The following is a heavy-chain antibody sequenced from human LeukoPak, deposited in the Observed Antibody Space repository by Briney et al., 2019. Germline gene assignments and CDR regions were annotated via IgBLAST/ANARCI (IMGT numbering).Heavy chain of an antibody. CDR1: GFTFSSYW. CDR3: HSRFLEWLLDY. J-gene: IGHJ4*02. V-gene: IGHV4-59*05. D-gene: IGHD3-3*01. Sequence: GSLRLSCAASGFTFSSYWMHWVRQAPGKGLEWIGSIYDSGSTYYNPSLKSRVTISVDTSKNQFSLRLSSVTAADTAIYYCHSRFLEWLLDYWGQGTLVTVSS. CDR2: IYDSGST.